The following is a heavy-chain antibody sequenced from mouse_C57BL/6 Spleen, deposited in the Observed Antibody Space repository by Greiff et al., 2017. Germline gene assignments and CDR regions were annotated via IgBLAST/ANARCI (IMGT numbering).Heavy chain of an antibody. J-gene: IGHJ1*03. Sequence: QVQLQQPGAELVMPGASVKLSCKASGYTFTSYWMHWVKQRPGQGLEWIGEIDPSDSYTNYNQKFKGKSTLTVDKSSSTAYMQLSSLTSEDSAVYYCARKPTVVATPPLCDVWGTGTTVTVSS. CDR1: GYTFTSYW. CDR2: IDPSDSYT. V-gene: IGHV1-69*01. D-gene: IGHD1-1*01. CDR3: ARKPTVVATPPLCDV.